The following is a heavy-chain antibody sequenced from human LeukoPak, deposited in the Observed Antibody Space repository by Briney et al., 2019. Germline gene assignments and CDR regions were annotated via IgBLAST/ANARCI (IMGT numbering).Heavy chain of an antibody. CDR1: SYTFTSYG. CDR3: ARVVARPYYYYYMDV. D-gene: IGHD2-15*01. V-gene: IGHV1-18*01. J-gene: IGHJ6*03. CDR2: ISVYNGNT. Sequence: ASEKVSCKASSYTFTSYGISWVRQAPGQGLEWMGWISVYNGNTNYAQKLQGRVTMTTDTSTSTAYMELRSLRSDDTAVYYCARVVARPYYYYYMDVWGKGTTVTVSS.